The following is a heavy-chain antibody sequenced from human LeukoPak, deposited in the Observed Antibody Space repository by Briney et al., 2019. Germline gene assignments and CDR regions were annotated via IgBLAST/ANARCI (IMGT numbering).Heavy chain of an antibody. V-gene: IGHV3-23*01. Sequence: GGSLRLSCAASGFTFSSYAMSWVRQAPGKGLEWVSAISGSGDSTYYADSVKGRFTISRDNSKNTVYLQMNSLRAEDTAVYYCAKGSAMVREVIINGDAFDMWGQGKMVTVSS. CDR3: AKGSAMVREVIINGDAFDM. CDR1: GFTFSSYA. CDR2: ISGSGDST. J-gene: IGHJ3*02. D-gene: IGHD3-10*01.